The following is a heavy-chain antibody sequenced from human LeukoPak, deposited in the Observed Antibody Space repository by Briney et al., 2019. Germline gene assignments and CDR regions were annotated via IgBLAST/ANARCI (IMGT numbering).Heavy chain of an antibody. J-gene: IGHJ4*02. Sequence: GGSLRLSCAASGFTFSSYSMHWVRQAPGKGLEWVASISCGGKYIYNADSVKGRFTISRDDAKNSLYLQMNSLRVEDTAVYYCARALPYIYGSMDFWGQGTLVIVSS. D-gene: IGHD5-18*01. CDR3: ARALPYIYGSMDF. CDR2: ISCGGKYI. CDR1: GFTFSSYS. V-gene: IGHV3-21*01.